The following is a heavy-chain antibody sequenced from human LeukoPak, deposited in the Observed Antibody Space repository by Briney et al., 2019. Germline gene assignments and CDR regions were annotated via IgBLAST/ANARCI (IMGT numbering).Heavy chain of an antibody. CDR2: INHSGST. V-gene: IGHV4-34*01. J-gene: IGHJ4*02. Sequence: PSETLSLTCAVYGGSFSGYYWSWIRQPPGKGLEWIGEINHSGSTNYNPSLKSRVTISVDTSKNQFSLKLSSVTAADTAVCYCARGVRNYFMWGQGTLVTVSS. D-gene: IGHD1-7*01. CDR3: ARGVRNYFM. CDR1: GGSFSGYY.